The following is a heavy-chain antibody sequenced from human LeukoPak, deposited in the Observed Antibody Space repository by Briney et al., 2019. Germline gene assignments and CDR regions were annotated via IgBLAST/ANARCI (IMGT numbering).Heavy chain of an antibody. CDR3: ARVVGATGGNYFDY. Sequence: VSVKVSCKASGYTFTSYGISWVRQAPGQGLEWMGWISAYNGNTNYAQKLQGRVTMTTDTSTSTAYMELRSLRSDDTAVYYCARVVGATGGNYFDYWGQGTLVTVSS. CDR2: ISAYNGNT. D-gene: IGHD1-26*01. J-gene: IGHJ4*02. V-gene: IGHV1-18*01. CDR1: GYTFTSYG.